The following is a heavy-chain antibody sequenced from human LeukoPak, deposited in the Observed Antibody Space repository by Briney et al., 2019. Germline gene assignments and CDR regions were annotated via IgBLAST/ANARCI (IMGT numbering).Heavy chain of an antibody. CDR1: GFNFTNYD. D-gene: IGHD2-21*02. Sequence: GGSLRLSRAASGFNFTNYDMHWVRQAPGKGREWVAFIRYDGSDKYYADSVKGRFTISRDNSKNTLYLQMNSLRTEDTAVYYCAKGDTSWGQGTLVTVSS. J-gene: IGHJ5*02. CDR3: AKGDTS. CDR2: IRYDGSDK. V-gene: IGHV3-30*02.